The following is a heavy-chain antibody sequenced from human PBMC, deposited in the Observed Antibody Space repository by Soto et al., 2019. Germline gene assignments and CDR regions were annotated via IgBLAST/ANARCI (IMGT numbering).Heavy chain of an antibody. CDR1: GFTFSSYW. D-gene: IGHD4-4*01. CDR2: INTDGSIT. J-gene: IGHJ5*02. CDR3: ARDYSNYGNWFDP. V-gene: IGHV3-74*01. Sequence: GGSLRLSCAASGFTFSSYWMHWVRQAPGKGLVWVSRINTDGSITNYADSVKGRITISRDNANNALFLQMNSLRAEDTAVYYCARDYSNYGNWFDPWGQGSLVTVSS.